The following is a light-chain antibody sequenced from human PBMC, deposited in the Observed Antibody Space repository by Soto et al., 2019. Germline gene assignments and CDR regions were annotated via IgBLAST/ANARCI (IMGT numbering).Light chain of an antibody. Sequence: IQMTQSPSTLSASVGDRVTITCRASQSISSWLAWYQQKPGKAPKLLIYKASSLESGVPSRFSGSGSGTKFTLTISSLPPDDFDTYYSPQYNSYSRTFGQGTK. CDR3: PQYNSYSRT. CDR2: KAS. J-gene: IGKJ1*01. V-gene: IGKV1-5*03. CDR1: QSISSW.